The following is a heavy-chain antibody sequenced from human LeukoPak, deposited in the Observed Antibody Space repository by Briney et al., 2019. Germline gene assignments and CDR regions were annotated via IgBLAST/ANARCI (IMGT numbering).Heavy chain of an antibody. CDR3: AKLGQLSNDAFDI. J-gene: IGHJ3*02. D-gene: IGHD7-27*01. CDR1: GDSIRSGGYS. V-gene: IGHV4-31*03. CDR2: IYYRGSA. Sequence: TLSLTCTVSGDSIRSGGYSWSWIRQHPGKGLEWIAHIYYRGSANYNPSLKSRVTISVDTSKNQFSLKLSSVTAADTAVYYCAKLGQLSNDAFDIWGQGTMVTVSS.